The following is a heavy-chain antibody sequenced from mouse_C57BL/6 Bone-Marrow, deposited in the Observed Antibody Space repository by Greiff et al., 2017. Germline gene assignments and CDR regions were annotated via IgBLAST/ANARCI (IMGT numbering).Heavy chain of an antibody. CDR1: GFTFSDYY. Sequence: EVKLVESGGGLVQPGGSLKLSCAASGFTFSDYYMYWVRQTPEKRLEWVAYISNGGGSTYYPDTVKGRFTISRDNAKNTLYLQMSRLKSADTAMYYCARQHYYGSSSFDYWGQGTTLTVSS. V-gene: IGHV5-12*01. CDR2: ISNGGGST. J-gene: IGHJ2*01. D-gene: IGHD1-1*01. CDR3: ARQHYYGSSSFDY.